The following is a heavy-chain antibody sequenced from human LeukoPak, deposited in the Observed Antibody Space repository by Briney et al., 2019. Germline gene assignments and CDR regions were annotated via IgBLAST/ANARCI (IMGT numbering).Heavy chain of an antibody. CDR3: ARDRVGATYDAFDI. CDR2: IRYDGSNK. CDR1: GFTFSSYG. J-gene: IGHJ3*02. Sequence: GGSLRLSCAASGFTFSSYGMHWVRQAPGKGLEWVAFIRYDGSNKYYTDSVKGRFTISRDNAKNSLYLQMNSLRAEDTAVYYCARDRVGATYDAFDIWGQETMVTVSS. D-gene: IGHD1-26*01. V-gene: IGHV3-30*02.